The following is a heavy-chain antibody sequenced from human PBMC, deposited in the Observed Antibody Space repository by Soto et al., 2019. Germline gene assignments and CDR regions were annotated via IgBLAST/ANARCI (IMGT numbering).Heavy chain of an antibody. J-gene: IGHJ4*02. D-gene: IGHD1-26*01. CDR3: ASSGG. CDR2: IWYDGSNK. CDR1: GFIFRSYG. V-gene: IGHV3-33*01. Sequence: SGGSLRLSCAASGFIFRSYGMHWVRQAPGKGLEWVAVIWYDGSNKNYADPVKGRFTISRDNAKDTLFLQMNSLRAEDTAVYYCASSGGWGQGTLVTVS.